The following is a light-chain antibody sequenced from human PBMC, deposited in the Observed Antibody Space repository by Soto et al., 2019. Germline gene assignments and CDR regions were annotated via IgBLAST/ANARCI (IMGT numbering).Light chain of an antibody. CDR1: SSDVGGYNY. CDR2: EVT. CDR3: NSYTSSSTPV. Sequence: QSALTQPASASGSPGQSITISCTGTSSDVGGYNYVSWYQQHPGKAPKLMIYEVTNRPSGVSNRFSGSKSGNTASLTISGLQAEDEADYYCNSYTSSSTPVFGGGTKLTVL. J-gene: IGLJ3*02. V-gene: IGLV2-14*01.